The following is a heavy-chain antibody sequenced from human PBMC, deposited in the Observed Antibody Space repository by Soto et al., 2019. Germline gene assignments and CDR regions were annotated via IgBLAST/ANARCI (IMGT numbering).Heavy chain of an antibody. V-gene: IGHV3-15*01. CDR1: GFTFTKAY. J-gene: IGHJ4*02. CDR3: ATDGGYPGSNFYGAY. Sequence: EVQLVESGGGLVEPGGSIRLSCVASGFTFTKAYMTWFRQAPGKGLEWVGRIKGSHAGGTTDYATSVKGRFTISRDDSKNTLYLQMNSLKTEDTSVYYCATDGGYPGSNFYGAYWGQGTLVTVSS. D-gene: IGHD1-26*01. CDR2: IKGSHAGGTT.